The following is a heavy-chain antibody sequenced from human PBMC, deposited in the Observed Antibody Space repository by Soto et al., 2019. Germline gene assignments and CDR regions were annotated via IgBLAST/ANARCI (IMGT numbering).Heavy chain of an antibody. D-gene: IGHD3-3*01. Sequence: EAQLLESGGGLVRPGGSLRLSCAASGITLSDSAMTWVRQAPGKGLEWISSITGDAKTTYYADSVKGRFTVSRDISKNTFYLQMDSLSAEDTAMYFCARITRSWGQGTLVTVSS. V-gene: IGHV3-23*01. CDR3: ARITRS. CDR1: GITLSDSA. CDR2: ITGDAKTT. J-gene: IGHJ5*02.